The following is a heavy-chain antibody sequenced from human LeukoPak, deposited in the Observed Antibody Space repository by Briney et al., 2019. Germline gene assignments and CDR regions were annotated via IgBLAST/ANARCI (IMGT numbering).Heavy chain of an antibody. J-gene: IGHJ4*02. CDR2: INPGGGST. CDR3: ASAGGGYATNFDY. Sequence: ASVKVSCKASGYTFTSYYMHWVRQAPGQGLEWMGIINPGGGSTSYAQKFQGRVTMTRDMSTSTVYMELSSLRSEDTAVYYCASAGGGYATNFDYWGQGTLVTVSS. V-gene: IGHV1-46*01. D-gene: IGHD3-16*01. CDR1: GYTFTSYY.